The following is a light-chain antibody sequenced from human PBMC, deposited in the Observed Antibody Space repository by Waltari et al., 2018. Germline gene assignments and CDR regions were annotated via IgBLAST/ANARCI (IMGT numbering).Light chain of an antibody. Sequence: EIVLTQSPGTLSLSPGERATLSCWASQSVGRSLAWYQQKRGQAPRLLIYGASTRATGIPDRFSGSASGTDFRLTISRLEPEDFAVYYCQRYVRLPVTFGQGTKVEI. V-gene: IGKV3-20*01. J-gene: IGKJ1*01. CDR2: GAS. CDR1: QSVGRS. CDR3: QRYVRLPVT.